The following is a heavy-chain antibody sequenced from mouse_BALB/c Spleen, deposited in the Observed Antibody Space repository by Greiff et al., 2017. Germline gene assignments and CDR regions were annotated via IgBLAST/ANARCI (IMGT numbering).Heavy chain of an antibody. J-gene: IGHJ3*01. Sequence: DVKLVESGGGLVQPGGSRKLSCAASGFTFSDYGMAWVRQAPGKGPEWVAFISNLAYSIYYADTVTGRFTISRENAKNTLYLEMSSLRSEDTAMYYCARVYDGYYWFAYWGQGTLVTVSA. CDR1: GFTFSDYG. V-gene: IGHV5-15*02. D-gene: IGHD2-3*01. CDR2: ISNLAYSI. CDR3: ARVYDGYYWFAY.